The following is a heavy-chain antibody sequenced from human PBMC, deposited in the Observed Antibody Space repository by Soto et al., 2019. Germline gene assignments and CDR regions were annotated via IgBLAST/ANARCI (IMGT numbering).Heavy chain of an antibody. CDR3: ARDKGNWNYRGNRYGMDV. D-gene: IGHD1-7*01. V-gene: IGHV1-18*04. J-gene: IGHJ6*02. CDR2: ISAYNGNT. CDR1: GYTFTSYG. Sequence: ASVNVSCKASGYTFTSYGISWVRQAPGQGLELMGWISAYNGNTNYAQKLQGRVTMTTXXXXXXAXMXLXXXXSDDTAVYYCARDKGNWNYRGNRYGMDVWG.